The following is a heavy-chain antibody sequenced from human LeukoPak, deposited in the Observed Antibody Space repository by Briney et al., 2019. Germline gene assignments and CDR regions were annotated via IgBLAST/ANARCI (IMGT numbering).Heavy chain of an antibody. V-gene: IGHV3-23*05. CDR3: VRSVPDYTRFDY. CDR1: GFTFSDYA. J-gene: IGHJ4*02. CDR2: FKTKYNQV. D-gene: IGHD4-11*01. Sequence: QPGGSLRLSCVASGFTFSDYAMNWVRQAPGKGLEWVSTFKTKYNQVYYAESVRGRSTISTDNSRNTVFLQMNSLRADDTALYYCVRSVPDYTRFDYWGQGALVTVSS.